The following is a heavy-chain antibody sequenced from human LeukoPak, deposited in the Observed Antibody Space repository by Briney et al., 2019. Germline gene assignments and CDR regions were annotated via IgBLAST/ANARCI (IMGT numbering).Heavy chain of an antibody. Sequence: ASVKVSCKASGGTFISYTISWVRQAPGQGLEWMGRIIPILGIANYAQKFQGRVTITADKSTSTAYMELSSLRSEDTAVYYCARESLAYCSSTSCPSGYFDYWGQGTLVTVSS. D-gene: IGHD2-2*01. CDR2: IIPILGIA. CDR3: ARESLAYCSSTSCPSGYFDY. V-gene: IGHV1-69*04. CDR1: GGTFISYT. J-gene: IGHJ4*02.